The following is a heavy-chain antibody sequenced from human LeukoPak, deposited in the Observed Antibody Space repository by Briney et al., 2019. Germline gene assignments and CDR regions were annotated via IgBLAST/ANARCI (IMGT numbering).Heavy chain of an antibody. J-gene: IGHJ6*02. D-gene: IGHD3-22*01. CDR2: IYYSGST. CDR1: GGSISSYY. V-gene: IGHV4-59*01. Sequence: SETLSLTCTVSGGSISSYYWSWTRQPPGKGLEWIGYIYYSGSTNYNPSLKSRVTISVDTSKNQFSLKLSSVTAADTAVYYCARSEAYYDSSGYEPYYYYGMDVWGQGTTVTVSS. CDR3: ARSEAYYDSSGYEPYYYYGMDV.